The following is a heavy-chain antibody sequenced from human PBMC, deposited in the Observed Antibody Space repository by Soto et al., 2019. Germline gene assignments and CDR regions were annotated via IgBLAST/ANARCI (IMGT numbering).Heavy chain of an antibody. J-gene: IGHJ4*02. CDR2: VYYSGST. CDR1: GGSISSGSDY. D-gene: IGHD4-17*01. V-gene: IGHV4-39*07. Sequence: SETLSLTCTVSGGSISSGSDYWDWIRQPPGKGLEWIGNVYYSGSTNYNPSLKSRVTISVDTSKNQFSLKLSSVTAADTAVYYCARDYGDYFDYWGQGTLVTVSS. CDR3: ARDYGDYFDY.